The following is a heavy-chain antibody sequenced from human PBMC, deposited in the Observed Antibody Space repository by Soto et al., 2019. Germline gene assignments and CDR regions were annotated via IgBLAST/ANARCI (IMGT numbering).Heavy chain of an antibody. D-gene: IGHD4-17*01. J-gene: IGHJ6*02. Sequence: QVQLVQSGAEVKKPGASVKVSCKASGYTFTSYGISWVRQAPGQGLEWMGWISDYNGNTNYAQKLQGIVTMTTDTSTSTAYMELRSLRSDDTAVYYCARVYGDYGAYYYYGMDVWGQGTTVTVSS. CDR2: ISDYNGNT. CDR3: ARVYGDYGAYYYYGMDV. V-gene: IGHV1-18*01. CDR1: GYTFTSYG.